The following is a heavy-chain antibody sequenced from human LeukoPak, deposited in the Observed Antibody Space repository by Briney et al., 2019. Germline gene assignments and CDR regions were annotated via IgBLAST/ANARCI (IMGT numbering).Heavy chain of an antibody. CDR1: GYTFTSYD. J-gene: IGHJ6*02. V-gene: IGHV1-8*01. CDR2: MNPNSGNT. Sequence: ASVKVSCKASGYTFTSYDINWVRQATGQGLEWMGWMNPNSGNTGYAQKFQGRVTMTRNTSISTAYMELSGLRSEDTAVYYCARGPQGIWSGHSYYYYYGMDVWGQGTTVTVSS. D-gene: IGHD3-3*01. CDR3: ARGPQGIWSGHSYYYYYGMDV.